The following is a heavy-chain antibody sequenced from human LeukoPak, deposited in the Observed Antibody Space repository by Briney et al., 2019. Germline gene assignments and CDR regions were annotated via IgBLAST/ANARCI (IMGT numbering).Heavy chain of an antibody. CDR2: ISGSGGST. V-gene: IGHV3-23*01. Sequence: GGSLRLSCAASGFTFSSYSMNWVRQAPGKGLEWVSAISGSGGSTYYADSVKGRFTISRDNSKNTLYLQMNSLRAEDTAVYYCAKAQDGYSSSWYLVDYWGQGTLVTVSS. J-gene: IGHJ4*02. CDR1: GFTFSSYS. D-gene: IGHD6-13*01. CDR3: AKAQDGYSSSWYLVDY.